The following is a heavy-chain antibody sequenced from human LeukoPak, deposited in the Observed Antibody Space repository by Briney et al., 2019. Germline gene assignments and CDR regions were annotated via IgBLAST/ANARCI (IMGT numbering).Heavy chain of an antibody. CDR3: PTFSCYDSRGNYGDYYFDH. D-gene: IGHD3-22*01. V-gene: IGHV3-15*01. J-gene: IGHJ4*02. CDR1: KFTFSNAW. CDR2: IKSKSGGGTI. Sequence: PGGSLRLSCAASKFTFSNAWMSWVRQAPGKGLEWVGRIKSKSGGGTIDYVAPVKGRFVISRDDSRNTLYPQLNSLTREDTAVYYCPTFSCYDSRGNYGDYYFDHWGQGTLVTVSS.